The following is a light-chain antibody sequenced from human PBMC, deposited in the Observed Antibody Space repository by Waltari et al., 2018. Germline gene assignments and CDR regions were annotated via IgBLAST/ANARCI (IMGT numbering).Light chain of an antibody. CDR2: QTS. V-gene: IGKV1-5*03. J-gene: IGKJ2*01. CDR3: QQYKTYF. Sequence: DIQMTQSPSTLSASLGDRVTISCRASQIVDSCLAWDQVKPGKVPKLLISQTSILEDGVSSRFSGSGSGTDFTLTIDSLEPDDFATYYCQQYKTYFFGQGTRLEI. CDR1: QIVDSC.